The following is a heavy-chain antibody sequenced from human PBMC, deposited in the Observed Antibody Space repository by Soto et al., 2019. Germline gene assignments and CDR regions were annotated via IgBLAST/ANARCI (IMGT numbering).Heavy chain of an antibody. CDR1: RFTFDDYA. J-gene: IGHJ4*02. CDR2: MSCSVVST. CDR3: AKESYRAAGHGY. V-gene: IGHV3-23*01. D-gene: IGHD6-13*01. Sequence: GGSLRLSCAAARFTFDDYAMHWVRQAPGNGLYCVSAMSCSVVSTXXAGSVKGXXTISRDNSNNTRYLQXRSLRAEDTSXYYCAKESYRAAGHGYWRQGTLV.